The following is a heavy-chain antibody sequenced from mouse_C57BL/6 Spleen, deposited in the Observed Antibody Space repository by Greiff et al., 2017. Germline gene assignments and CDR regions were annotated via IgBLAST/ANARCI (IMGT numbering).Heavy chain of an antibody. J-gene: IGHJ1*03. Sequence: VKLQQPGAELVKPGASVKMSCKASGYTFTSYWITWVKQRPGQGLEWIGDIYPGSGSTNYNEKFKSKATLTVDTSSSTAYMQLSSLTSEDSAVYYCARCDGSSYESWYFDVWGTGTTVTVSS. CDR2: IYPGSGST. D-gene: IGHD1-1*01. CDR1: GYTFTSYW. CDR3: ARCDGSSYESWYFDV. V-gene: IGHV1-55*01.